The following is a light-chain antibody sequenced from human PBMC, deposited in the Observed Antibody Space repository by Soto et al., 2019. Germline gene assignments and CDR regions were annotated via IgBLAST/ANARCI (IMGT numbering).Light chain of an antibody. CDR3: SSYTSSSTPLV. V-gene: IGLV2-14*01. J-gene: IGLJ1*01. Sequence: QSALTQPASVSGSPGQSITISCTGTSSDVGNYIYVSWYQQHPGKAPKLMIYEVSNRPSGVSNRFSASKSGNTASLTISGLQAEDEADYYCSSYTSSSTPLVFGTGTKVTVL. CDR1: SSDVGNYIY. CDR2: EVS.